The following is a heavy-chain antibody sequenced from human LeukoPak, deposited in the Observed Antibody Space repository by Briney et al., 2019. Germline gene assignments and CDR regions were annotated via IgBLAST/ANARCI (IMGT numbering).Heavy chain of an antibody. CDR2: ISGSGDRT. CDR1: GFTSGHYA. CDR3: ARGKRVRVGSPLDY. Sequence: GGSLRLSCAASGFTSGHYAMTWVRQAPGKGLEWVASISGSGDRTYYADSVMGRFTVSRDNSKNTLSLQMDSLRAEDTAVYYYARGKRVRVGSPLDYWGQGTLVTVSS. V-gene: IGHV3-23*01. J-gene: IGHJ4*02. D-gene: IGHD3-10*01.